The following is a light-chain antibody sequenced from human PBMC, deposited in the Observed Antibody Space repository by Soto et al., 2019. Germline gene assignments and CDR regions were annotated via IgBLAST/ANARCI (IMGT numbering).Light chain of an antibody. CDR3: QQYSNWPRT. Sequence: EIVMTQSPATLSVSPGEGATLSCRASQSVSSNLAWYQLKPGQAPRRLIYDASTRATGIPARFSGSGSGTEFTLTISRLQSEDFAVYYCQQYSNWPRTFGQGTKVEIK. V-gene: IGKV3-15*01. CDR1: QSVSSN. CDR2: DAS. J-gene: IGKJ1*01.